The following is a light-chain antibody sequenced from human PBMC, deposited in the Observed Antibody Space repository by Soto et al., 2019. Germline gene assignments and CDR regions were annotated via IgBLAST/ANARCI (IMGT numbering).Light chain of an antibody. CDR1: SSNIGADYE. V-gene: IGLV1-40*01. Sequence: QSVLTQPPSVSGAPGQRVIISFTGGSSNIGADYEVHGYQQLPGTAPKLLIYGNTNRPSGVPDRFSGYKSGSSASLAITGLQAEDEAEYYCPSYDNTLKGCVFGTGTKLTVL. J-gene: IGLJ1*01. CDR3: PSYDNTLKGCV. CDR2: GNT.